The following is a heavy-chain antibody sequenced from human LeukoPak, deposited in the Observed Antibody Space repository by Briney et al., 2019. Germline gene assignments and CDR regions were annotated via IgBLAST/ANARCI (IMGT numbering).Heavy chain of an antibody. CDR1: GFSFSNYA. CDR3: AKSNGYRVYNWFDP. Sequence: GGSQRLSCAASGFSFSNYAMGWVRQAPGKGLEWVSSVSGSGRSTYYADSVKGRFTISRDNSTNTVYLQMSSLRAEDTAVYYCAKSNGYRVYNWFDPWGQGTLVTVSS. J-gene: IGHJ5*02. D-gene: IGHD6-13*01. V-gene: IGHV3-23*01. CDR2: VSGSGRST.